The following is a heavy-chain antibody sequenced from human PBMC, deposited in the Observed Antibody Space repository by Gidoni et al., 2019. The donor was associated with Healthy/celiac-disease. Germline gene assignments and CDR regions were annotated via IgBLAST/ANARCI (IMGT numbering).Heavy chain of an antibody. V-gene: IGHV3-30-3*01. CDR3: AYYGSGGRGAFDI. J-gene: IGHJ3*02. D-gene: IGHD3-10*01. CDR2: ISYEGSNK. CDR1: GFTFSSNA. Sequence: QVQLVESGGGVVQPGRSLRLSCAASGFTFSSNAMHWVRQAPGTGLEWVAVISYEGSNKYYADSVKGRFTISRDNSKNTLYLQMNSLRAEDTAVYYCAYYGSGGRGAFDIWGQGTMVTVSS.